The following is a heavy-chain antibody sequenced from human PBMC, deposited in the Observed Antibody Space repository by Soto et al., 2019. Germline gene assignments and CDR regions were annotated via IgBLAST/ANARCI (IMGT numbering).Heavy chain of an antibody. J-gene: IGHJ5*02. V-gene: IGHV3-11*05. CDR1: GFTFSDYY. D-gene: IGHD3-22*01. Sequence: GGSLRLSCAASGFTFSDYYMSWIRQTPGKGLEWVSYISSSSSYTNYADSVKGRFTISRDNAMNSLYLQMNSLRAEDTAVYYCARDRQPYYYDSSGYYYDPLGQGTLVTVSS. CDR3: ARDRQPYYYDSSGYYYDP. CDR2: ISSSSSYT.